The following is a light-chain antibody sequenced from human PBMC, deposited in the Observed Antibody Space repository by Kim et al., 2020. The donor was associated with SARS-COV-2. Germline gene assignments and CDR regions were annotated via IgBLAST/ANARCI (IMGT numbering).Light chain of an antibody. V-gene: IGLV3-1*01. Sequence: SYELTQPPSLSVSPGQTASITCSGDKLGEKYASWYRQKPGQSPVLVIYQDNKRPSEIPERFSGSNSGNTATLTISETQPMDEADYYCQAWDTSAVVFAGGTKLTVL. CDR2: QDN. J-gene: IGLJ2*01. CDR3: QAWDTSAVV. CDR1: KLGEKY.